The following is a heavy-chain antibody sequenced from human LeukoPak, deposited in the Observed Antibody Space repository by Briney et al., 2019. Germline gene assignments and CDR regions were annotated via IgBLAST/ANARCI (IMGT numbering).Heavy chain of an antibody. CDR1: GFTFSIYA. CDR2: ISGSGDST. D-gene: IGHD2-2*01. V-gene: IGHV3-23*01. CDR3: AKDRHAPGRYCSSAICFPFGT. Sequence: GGSLRLSCAASGFTFSIYAMSWVRQAPGKGLEWVSSISGSGDSTYYGDSIKGRFTISRDNSKSTLYLQMNSLRAEDTAVYYCAKDRHAPGRYCSSAICFPFGTWGQGTLVTVSS. J-gene: IGHJ5*02.